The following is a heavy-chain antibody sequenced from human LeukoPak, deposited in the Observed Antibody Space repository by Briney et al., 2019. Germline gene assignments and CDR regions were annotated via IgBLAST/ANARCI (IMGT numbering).Heavy chain of an antibody. CDR2: ISPSGGST. CDR1: GYTFASYS. J-gene: IGHJ5*02. D-gene: IGHD6-6*01. CDR3: ASNPYSTSQHWFDP. Sequence: GASVKVSCKASGYTFASYSIHWVRQAPGQGLEWMGIISPSGGSTNYAQNSQGRVTMTRDTSTNTVYMELSSLRSEDTAVYYCASNPYSTSQHWFDPWGQGTLVTVSS. V-gene: IGHV1-46*01.